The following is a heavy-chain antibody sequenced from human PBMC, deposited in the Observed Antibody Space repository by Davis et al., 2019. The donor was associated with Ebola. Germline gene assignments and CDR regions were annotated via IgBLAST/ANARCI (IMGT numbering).Heavy chain of an antibody. D-gene: IGHD6-13*01. CDR1: GGSLSGYY. CDR2: INHSGST. CDR3: ARGSSSWLYYGMDV. J-gene: IGHJ6*02. Sequence: SETLSLTCAVYGGSLSGYYWSWIRQPPGKGLEWIGEINHSGSTNYNPSLKSRVTISLDTSKNQFSLKLSSVTAADTAVYYCARGSSSWLYYGMDVWGQGTTVTVSS. V-gene: IGHV4-34*01.